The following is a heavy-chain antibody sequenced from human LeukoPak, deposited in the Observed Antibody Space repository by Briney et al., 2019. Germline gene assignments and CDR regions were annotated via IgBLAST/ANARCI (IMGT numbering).Heavy chain of an antibody. CDR2: IGNTET. CDR3: ARDGQAFNSNWDYFEY. D-gene: IGHD7-27*01. Sequence: GGCLRLSCIASGFTFDTFAMSWVRQAPGKGLEWDSGIGNTETYYADSVKGRFTISRDNSKSTIYLHMNNLRAEDTALYYCARDGQAFNSNWDYFEYWGQGTPVTVSS. V-gene: IGHV3-23*01. CDR1: GFTFDTFA. J-gene: IGHJ4*02.